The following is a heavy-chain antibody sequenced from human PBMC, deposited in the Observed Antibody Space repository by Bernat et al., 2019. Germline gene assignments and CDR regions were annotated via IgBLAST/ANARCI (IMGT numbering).Heavy chain of an antibody. V-gene: IGHV1-18*01. Sequence: QVQLIQSGAEVKKPGASVRVSCKASGYTFTTYGITWVRQAPGQGLEWMGWISANNGNTNYAQNLQGRVTMTTDTSASIAYMELGSLRSDDTAVYYCARAGAEVTSHYDRWGQGTLVTVSS. CDR2: ISANNGNT. CDR1: GYTFTTYG. D-gene: IGHD4-17*01. J-gene: IGHJ4*02. CDR3: ARAGAEVTSHYDR.